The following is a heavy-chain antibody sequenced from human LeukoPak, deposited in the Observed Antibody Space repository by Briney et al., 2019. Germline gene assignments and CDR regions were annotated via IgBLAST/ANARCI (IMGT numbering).Heavy chain of an antibody. J-gene: IGHJ5*02. V-gene: IGHV4-59*01. CDR2: IYYSGST. D-gene: IGHD2-2*01. CDR3: ARSGVPAAIRVQFDP. Sequence: SETLSLTCTVSGGSISSYYWSWIRQPPGKGLEWIGYIYYSGSTNYNPSLKSRVTISVDTSKNQFSLKLSSVTAADTAVYYCARSGVPAAIRVQFDPWGQGTLVTVSS. CDR1: GGSISSYY.